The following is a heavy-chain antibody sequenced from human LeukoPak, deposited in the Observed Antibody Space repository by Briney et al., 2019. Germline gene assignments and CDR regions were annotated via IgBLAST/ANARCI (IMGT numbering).Heavy chain of an antibody. CDR2: ISYDGSNK. J-gene: IGHJ6*03. D-gene: IGHD3-22*01. CDR3: ARDSSGYYYLSFYYYYYYMDV. Sequence: GGSLRLSCAASGFTFSSYAMHWVRQAPGKGLEWVAVISYDGSNKYYADSVKGRFTISRDNSKNTLYLQMNSLRAEDTAVYYCARDSSGYYYLSFYYYYYYMDVWGKGTTVTIPS. V-gene: IGHV3-30*04. CDR1: GFTFSSYA.